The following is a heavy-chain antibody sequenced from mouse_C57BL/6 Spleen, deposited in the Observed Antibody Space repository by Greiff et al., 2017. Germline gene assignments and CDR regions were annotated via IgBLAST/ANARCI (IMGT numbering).Heavy chain of an antibody. J-gene: IGHJ3*01. CDR1: GYTFTGYW. CDR2: ILPGSGST. D-gene: IGHD1-1*01. CDR3: ASFDYGSSYVAY. V-gene: IGHV1-9*01. Sequence: QVQLQQSGAELMKPGASVKLSCKATGYTFTGYWIEWVKQRPGHGLEWIGEILPGSGSTNYNEKFKGKATFTAGTSSNTAYMQHSSLTTEDAAIYYCASFDYGSSYVAYWGQGTLVTVSA.